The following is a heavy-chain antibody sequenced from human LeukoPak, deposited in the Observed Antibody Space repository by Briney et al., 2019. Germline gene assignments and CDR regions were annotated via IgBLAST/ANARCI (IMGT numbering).Heavy chain of an antibody. Sequence: PGGSLRLSCAASGFTFNNAWMSWVRQAPGKGLEWVSAISGSGGSTYYADSVKGRFTISRDNSKNTLYLQMNSLRAEDTAVYYCAKSLTSRVPPDYWGQGTLVTVSS. D-gene: IGHD5-24*01. CDR1: GFTFNNAW. J-gene: IGHJ4*02. CDR3: AKSLTSRVPPDY. V-gene: IGHV3-23*01. CDR2: ISGSGGST.